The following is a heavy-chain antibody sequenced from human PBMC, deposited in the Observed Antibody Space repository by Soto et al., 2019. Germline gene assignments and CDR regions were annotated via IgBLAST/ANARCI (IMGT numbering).Heavy chain of an antibody. D-gene: IGHD6-13*01. J-gene: IGHJ6*02. V-gene: IGHV4-59*01. CDR1: GGSISSYY. CDR3: ARGFIAAAGWDYYYVMDV. Sequence: PSETLSLTCTVSGGSISSYYWSWIRQPPGKGLEWIGYIYYSGSTNYNPSLKSRVTISVDTSKNQFSLKLSSVTAADTAVYYCARGFIAAAGWDYYYVMDVSGQGTTVTVSS. CDR2: IYYSGST.